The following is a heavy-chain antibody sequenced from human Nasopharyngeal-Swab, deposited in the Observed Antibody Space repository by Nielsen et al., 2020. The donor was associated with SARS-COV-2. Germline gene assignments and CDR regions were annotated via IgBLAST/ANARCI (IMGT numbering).Heavy chain of an antibody. Sequence: LSLTCAASGFTFSSYGMHWVRQAPGKGLEWVAVIWYDGSNKYYADSVKGRFTISRDDSKNTLYLQMNSLRAEDTAVYYCARGVPAAAFDYWGQGTLVTVSS. J-gene: IGHJ4*02. CDR3: ARGVPAAAFDY. V-gene: IGHV3-33*01. CDR1: GFTFSSYG. D-gene: IGHD2-2*01. CDR2: IWYDGSNK.